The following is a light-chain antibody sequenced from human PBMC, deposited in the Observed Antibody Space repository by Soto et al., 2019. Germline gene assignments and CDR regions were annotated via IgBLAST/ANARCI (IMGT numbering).Light chain of an antibody. CDR3: QQNYGPTIT. J-gene: IGKJ5*01. CDR1: QTISNY. Sequence: DIQMTQSPSSLSAFVGDRVTITCRTRQTISNYLNWYQQSPGKAPKLLIYLASSLQSGVPSRFGGTGSGTDFTLTISSLQTEDSATYYGQQNYGPTITFGQGTRLEIK. V-gene: IGKV1-39*01. CDR2: LAS.